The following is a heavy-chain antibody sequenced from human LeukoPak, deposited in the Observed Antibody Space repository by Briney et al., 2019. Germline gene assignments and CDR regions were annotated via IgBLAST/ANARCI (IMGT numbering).Heavy chain of an antibody. CDR1: GFTFSSYG. Sequence: PGGSLRLSCAASGFTFSSYGMHWVRQAPGKGLEWVAVISYDGSNKYYADSVEGRFTISRDNSKNTLYLQMNSLRAEDTAVYYCALLCSANYYYGMDVWGQGTTVTVSS. J-gene: IGHJ6*02. D-gene: IGHD2-15*01. CDR2: ISYDGSNK. CDR3: ALLCSANYYYGMDV. V-gene: IGHV3-30*03.